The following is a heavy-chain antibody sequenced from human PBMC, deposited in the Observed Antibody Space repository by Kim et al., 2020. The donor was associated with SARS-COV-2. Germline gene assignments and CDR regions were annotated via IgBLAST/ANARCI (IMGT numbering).Heavy chain of an antibody. V-gene: IGHV4-30-2*05. J-gene: IGHJ4*02. Sequence: YYNTSLTSRVTIAIDTSKNQFSQKLGSVTDADTAVYYCAGYYYDSSGFDYWGQGTLVTVSS. D-gene: IGHD3-22*01. CDR3: AGYYYDSSGFDY.